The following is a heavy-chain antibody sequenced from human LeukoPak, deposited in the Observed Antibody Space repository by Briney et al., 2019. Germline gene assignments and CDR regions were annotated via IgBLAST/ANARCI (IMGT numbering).Heavy chain of an antibody. V-gene: IGHV3-23*01. D-gene: IGHD2-8*02. CDR2: IFPSGGEI. Sequence: GGSLRLSCAASGFTFSNYAMHWVRQPPGKGLEWVSSIFPSGGEIHYADSVRGRFTISRDNSKSTLSLQMNSLRAEDTAIYYCATYRQVLLPFESWGQGTLVTVSS. CDR1: GFTFSNYA. CDR3: ATYRQVLLPFES. J-gene: IGHJ4*02.